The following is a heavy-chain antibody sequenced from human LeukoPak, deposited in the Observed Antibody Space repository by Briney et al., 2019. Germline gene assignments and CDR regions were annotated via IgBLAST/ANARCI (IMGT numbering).Heavy chain of an antibody. CDR2: INPNSGGT. Sequence: ASVKVSCKASGYTFTGYYMHWVRQAPGQGLEWMGWINPNSGGTNYAQKFQGRVTMTRDTSISTAYMELSRLRSDDTAVYYCARDIETRGSIVRAFDIWGQGTMVTVSS. V-gene: IGHV1-2*02. CDR3: ARDIETRGSIVRAFDI. D-gene: IGHD1-26*01. CDR1: GYTFTGYY. J-gene: IGHJ3*02.